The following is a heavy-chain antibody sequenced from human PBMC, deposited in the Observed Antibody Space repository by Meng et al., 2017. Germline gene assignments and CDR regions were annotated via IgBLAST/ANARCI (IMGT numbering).Heavy chain of an antibody. CDR3: ARDGSVGATSGDY. Sequence: GESLKISCAASGFTVSSNYMSWVRQAPGKGLEWVSVIYSGGSTYYADSVKGRFTISRDNSKNTLYLQMNSLRAEDTAVYYCARDGSVGATSGDYWGQGTRVTVSS. D-gene: IGHD1-26*01. V-gene: IGHV3-53*01. J-gene: IGHJ4*02. CDR1: GFTVSSNY. CDR2: IYSGGST.